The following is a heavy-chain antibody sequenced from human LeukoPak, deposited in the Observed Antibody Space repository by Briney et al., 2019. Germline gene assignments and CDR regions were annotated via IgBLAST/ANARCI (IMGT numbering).Heavy chain of an antibody. CDR2: INPNSGGT. CDR3: ARLMGTMVRGVQQFGLNWFDP. D-gene: IGHD3-10*01. J-gene: IGHJ5*02. V-gene: IGHV1-2*04. Sequence: EASVKVSCEASGYTFTGYYMHWVRQAPGQGLEWMGWINPNSGGTNYAQKFQGWVTMTRDTSISTAYMELSRLRSDDTAVYYCARLMGTMVRGVQQFGLNWFDPWGQGTLVTVSS. CDR1: GYTFTGYY.